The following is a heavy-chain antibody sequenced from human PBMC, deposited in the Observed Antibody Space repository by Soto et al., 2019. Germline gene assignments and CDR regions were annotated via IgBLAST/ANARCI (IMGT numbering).Heavy chain of an antibody. V-gene: IGHV2-5*02. CDR3: VRNWRYYGGDYYYGMDV. Sequence: PTLVNPTQTLTLTCTFSGFSLNTGGVGVGWVRQPRGKAMEWLALIYWDDDERYRPSLRSRLNITKDTINNQVVLTMTNMDPEDTATYYCVRNWRYYGGDYYYGMDVWGQGTTVTVSS. D-gene: IGHD3-10*01. CDR2: IYWDDDE. CDR1: GFSLNTGGVG. J-gene: IGHJ6*02.